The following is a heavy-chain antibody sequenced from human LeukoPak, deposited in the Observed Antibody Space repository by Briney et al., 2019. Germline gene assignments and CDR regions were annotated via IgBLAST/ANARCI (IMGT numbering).Heavy chain of an antibody. CDR1: GDSISSSY. J-gene: IGHJ5*02. Sequence: SETLSLTCTVSGDSISSSYWSWIRQPPGKTLEWIGYIYYTGTTNYNPSLKRRVTMSIDTSKNQFSLHLNSVTAADTAVYYCARGFYDSSGYSNCFDPWGQGTLVTVSS. CDR3: ARGFYDSSGYSNCFDP. V-gene: IGHV4-59*01. CDR2: IYYTGTT. D-gene: IGHD3-22*01.